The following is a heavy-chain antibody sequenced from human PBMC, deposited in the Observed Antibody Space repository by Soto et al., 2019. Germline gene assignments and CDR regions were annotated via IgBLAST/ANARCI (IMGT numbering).Heavy chain of an antibody. Sequence: SVKVSCKASGGTFSSYAISWVRQAPGQGLEWMGGIIPIFGTANYAQKFQGRVTITADKSTSTAYMELSSLRSEDTAVYYCARGGVTNFGVLTPDAFDIWGQGTTVTVSS. CDR2: IIPIFGTA. CDR3: ARGGVTNFGVLTPDAFDI. V-gene: IGHV1-69*06. CDR1: GGTFSSYA. D-gene: IGHD3-3*01. J-gene: IGHJ3*02.